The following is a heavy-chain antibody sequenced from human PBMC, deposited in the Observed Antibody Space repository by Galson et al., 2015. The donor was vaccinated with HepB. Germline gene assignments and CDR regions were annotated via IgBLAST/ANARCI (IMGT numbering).Heavy chain of an antibody. CDR1: GYTFTSYA. V-gene: IGHV7-4-1*02. CDR2: INTNTGNP. J-gene: IGHJ5*02. Sequence: SVKVSCKASGYTFTSYAMNWVRQAPGQGLEWMGWINTNTGNPTYAQGFTGRFVFSLDTSVSTAYLQISSLKAEDAAVYYCARGSSIVGATGTMRFDPWGQGTLVTVSS. CDR3: ARGSSIVGATGTMRFDP. D-gene: IGHD1-26*01.